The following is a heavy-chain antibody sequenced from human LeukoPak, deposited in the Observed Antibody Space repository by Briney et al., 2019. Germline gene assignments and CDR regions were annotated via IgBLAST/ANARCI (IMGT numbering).Heavy chain of an antibody. J-gene: IGHJ4*02. Sequence: GGSLRLSCAASGFTFSSYAMSWVRQAPGKGLEWVAVISYDGSNKYYADSVKGRFTISRDNSKNTLYLQMNSLRAEDTAVYYCAKDREYYDSSGYCDYWGQGTLVTVSS. CDR3: AKDREYYDSSGYCDY. V-gene: IGHV3-30*18. CDR1: GFTFSSYA. CDR2: ISYDGSNK. D-gene: IGHD3-22*01.